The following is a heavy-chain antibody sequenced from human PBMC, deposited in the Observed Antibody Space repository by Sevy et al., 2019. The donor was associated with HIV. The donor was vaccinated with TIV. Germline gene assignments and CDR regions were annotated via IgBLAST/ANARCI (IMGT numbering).Heavy chain of an antibody. D-gene: IGHD6-13*01. Sequence: GWSLRLSCAASGFTFSSYWMHWVRQAPGKGLVWVSRINSDGSSTSYADSVKGRFTISRDNAKNTLYLQMNSLRAEDTAVYYCARVTGSSSPNYYYYYMDVWSKGTTVTVSS. CDR3: ARVTGSSSPNYYYYYMDV. CDR2: INSDGSST. V-gene: IGHV3-74*01. J-gene: IGHJ6*03. CDR1: GFTFSSYW.